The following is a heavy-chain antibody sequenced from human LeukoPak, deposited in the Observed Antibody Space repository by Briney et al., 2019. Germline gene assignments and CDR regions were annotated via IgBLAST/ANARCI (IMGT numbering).Heavy chain of an antibody. J-gene: IGHJ4*02. CDR3: ARDLTSGDGYNFDY. V-gene: IGHV3-7*03. D-gene: IGHD5-24*01. Sequence: GGSLRLSCAASGFTFSSYWMSWVRQAPGKGLEWVANIKQDGSEKYYVDSVKGRFTISRDNAKNSLYLQMNSLRAEDTAVYYCARDLTSGDGYNFDYWGQGTLVTVSS. CDR2: IKQDGSEK. CDR1: GFTFSSYW.